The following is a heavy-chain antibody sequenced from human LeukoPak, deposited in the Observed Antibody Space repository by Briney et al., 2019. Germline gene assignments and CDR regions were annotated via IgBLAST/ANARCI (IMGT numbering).Heavy chain of an antibody. CDR2: IWYDGSNK. V-gene: IGHV3-33*01. J-gene: IGHJ4*02. CDR1: GFTFSSYG. D-gene: IGHD1-26*01. CDR3: ARGEAATGWYFDY. Sequence: GGSLRLSCAASGFTFSSYGMHWVRQAPGKGLEGVAVIWYDGSNKYYADSVKGRFTISRDNSKNTLYLQMNSLRAEDTAVYYCARGEAATGWYFDYWGQGTLVTVSS.